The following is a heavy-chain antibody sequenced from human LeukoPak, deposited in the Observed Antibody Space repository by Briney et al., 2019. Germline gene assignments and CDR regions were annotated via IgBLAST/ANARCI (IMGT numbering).Heavy chain of an antibody. Sequence: PGRSLRLSCAASGFTFSSYGMHWVRQAPGKGLEWVAVIWYDGSNKYYADSVKGRFTISRDNSKNTLCLQMNSLRAEDTAVYYCAKGTDPTGDYMDVWGKGTTVTVSS. CDR3: AKGTDPTGDYMDV. CDR1: GFTFSSYG. CDR2: IWYDGSNK. J-gene: IGHJ6*03. D-gene: IGHD4-17*01. V-gene: IGHV3-33*06.